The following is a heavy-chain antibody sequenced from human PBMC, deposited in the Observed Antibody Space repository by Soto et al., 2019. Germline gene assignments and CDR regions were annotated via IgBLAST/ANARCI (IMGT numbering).Heavy chain of an antibody. CDR3: TRDLSRPLHYCSSTSCPAALDY. D-gene: IGHD2-2*01. Sequence: GGSLRLSCTASGFTFGDYAMSWFRQAPGKGLEWVGFIRSKAYGGTTEYAASVKGRFTISRDDSKSIAYLQMNSLKTEDTAVYYCTRDLSRPLHYCSSTSCPAALDYWGQGTLVTVSS. V-gene: IGHV3-49*03. CDR1: GFTFGDYA. J-gene: IGHJ4*02. CDR2: IRSKAYGGTT.